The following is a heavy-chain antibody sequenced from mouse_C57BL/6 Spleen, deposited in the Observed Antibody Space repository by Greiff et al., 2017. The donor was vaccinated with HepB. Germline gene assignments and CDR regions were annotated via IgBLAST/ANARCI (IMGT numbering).Heavy chain of an antibody. J-gene: IGHJ3*01. D-gene: IGHD1-1*01. CDR1: GYTFTDYN. Sequence: EVQLQQSGPELVKPGASVKMSCKASGYTFTDYNMHWVKQSHGKSLEWIGYINPNNGGTSYNQKFKGKATLTVNKSSSTAYMELRSLTSEDSAVYYCARNDYYGSTYEGFAYGGQGTLVTVSA. CDR2: INPNNGGT. V-gene: IGHV1-22*01. CDR3: ARNDYYGSTYEGFAY.